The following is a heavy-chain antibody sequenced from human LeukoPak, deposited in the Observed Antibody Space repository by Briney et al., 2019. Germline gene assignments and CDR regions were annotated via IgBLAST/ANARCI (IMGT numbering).Heavy chain of an antibody. CDR3: ARVGSSSWYYFDY. D-gene: IGHD6-13*01. CDR1: GFTFSSYW. Sequence: GGSLRLSCAASGFTFSSYWMSWVRLAPGKGLEWVANIKQDGSEKYYVDSVKGRFTISRDNAKNSLYLQMNSLRAEDTAVYYCARVGSSSWYYFDYWGQGTLVTVSS. V-gene: IGHV3-7*03. CDR2: IKQDGSEK. J-gene: IGHJ4*02.